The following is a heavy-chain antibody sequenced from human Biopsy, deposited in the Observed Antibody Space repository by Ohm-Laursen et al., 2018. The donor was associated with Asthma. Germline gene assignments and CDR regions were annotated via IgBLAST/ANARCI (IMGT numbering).Heavy chain of an antibody. D-gene: IGHD6-13*01. CDR3: ARGQKSAGDRWFDP. Sequence: GSSVKVSCKASAYTFIGYHIQWMRQAPGQGLEWMGRINPNSGGTIYAEKFQGRVTMTRDTSISTAYIELSRLRSDDTAVYFCARGQKSAGDRWFDPWGQGTLVTVSS. CDR2: INPNSGGT. V-gene: IGHV1-2*06. CDR1: AYTFIGYH. J-gene: IGHJ5*02.